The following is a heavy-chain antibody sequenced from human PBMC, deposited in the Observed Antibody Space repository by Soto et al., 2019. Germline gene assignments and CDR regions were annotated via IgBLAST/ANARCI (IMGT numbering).Heavy chain of an antibody. CDR1: GASLNSGTYS. CDR2: ISYLGAT. J-gene: IGHJ4*02. CDR3: ANRFSGGRYSSSSDDY. V-gene: IGHV4-39*02. Sequence: SETLSLTCTVSGASLNSGTYSWGWIRQTPGKGLEWIGSISYLGATYYNPSLKGRVTISIDASKKHYSLYLTSVTAADTAIYYCANRFSGGRYSSSSDDYWGQGTLVTVSS. D-gene: IGHD6-6*01.